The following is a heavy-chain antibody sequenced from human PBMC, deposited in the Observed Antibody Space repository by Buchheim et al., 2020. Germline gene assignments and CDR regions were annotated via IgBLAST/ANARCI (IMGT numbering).Heavy chain of an antibody. CDR2: INHSGST. J-gene: IGHJ6*01. V-gene: IGHV4-34*01. Sequence: QVQLQQWGAGLLKPSETLSLTCAVYGGSFSGYYWSWIRQPPGKGLEWIGEINHSGSTNYNPSLKSRVSISVDTSKNQLSLTLSSVTAADTAVYYCAVSITGTTVYYYYGMDVWGQGTT. D-gene: IGHD1-7*01. CDR1: GGSFSGYY. CDR3: AVSITGTTVYYYYGMDV.